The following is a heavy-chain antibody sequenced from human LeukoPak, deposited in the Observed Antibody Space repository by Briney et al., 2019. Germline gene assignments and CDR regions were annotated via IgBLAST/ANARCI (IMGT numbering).Heavy chain of an antibody. CDR1: GYSFTSYW. CDR2: IYPRDSDT. J-gene: IGHJ3*02. D-gene: IGHD1-14*01. CDR3: ARHVTTASAARGFDI. V-gene: IGHV5-51*01. Sequence: GESLKISCKGSGYSFTSYWVAWVRQMPGKGLEWMGIIYPRDSDTGYSPSFQGQVTISADKSINTAYLQWSGLKASDTAVYYCARHVTTASAARGFDIWGQGTMVTVSS.